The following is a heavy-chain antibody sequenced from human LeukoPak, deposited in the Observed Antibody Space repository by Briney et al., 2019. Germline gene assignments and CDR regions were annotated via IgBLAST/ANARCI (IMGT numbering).Heavy chain of an antibody. CDR1: GGSISSYY. J-gene: IGHJ6*03. CDR2: IYTSGST. Sequence: EPSETLSLTCTVSGGSISSYYWSWIRQPAGKGLEWIGRIYTSGSTNYNPSLKSRVTMSVDTSKNQFSLKLSSVTAADTAVYYCASHSAFFSGSDYYYYYYMDVWGKGTTVTVSS. D-gene: IGHD1-26*01. V-gene: IGHV4-4*07. CDR3: ASHSAFFSGSDYYYYYYMDV.